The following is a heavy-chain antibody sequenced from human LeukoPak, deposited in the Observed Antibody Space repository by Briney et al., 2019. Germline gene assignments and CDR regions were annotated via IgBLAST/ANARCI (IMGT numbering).Heavy chain of an antibody. CDR3: ARGDTAMPPLDY. J-gene: IGHJ4*02. CDR1: GYTFTSNY. V-gene: IGHV1-18*04. D-gene: IGHD5-18*01. Sequence: ASVKVSCKAFGYTFTSNYMHWVRQAPGQGLEWMGWISAYNGNTNYAQKLQGRVTMTTDTSTSTAYMELRSLRSDDTAVYYCARGDTAMPPLDYWGQGTLVTVSS. CDR2: ISAYNGNT.